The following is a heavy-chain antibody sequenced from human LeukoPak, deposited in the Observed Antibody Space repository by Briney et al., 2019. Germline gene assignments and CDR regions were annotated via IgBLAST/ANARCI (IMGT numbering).Heavy chain of an antibody. V-gene: IGHV3-23*01. Sequence: GSLRLSCAASGFTFSSNAMSWVRQAPGKGLEWVSAISGSDGSTYYADSVKGRFTISRDMSENTLYLQMNSLRAEDTAVYYCARALTVTTAWFDPWGQGTLVTVSS. CDR2: ISGSDGST. D-gene: IGHD4-17*01. CDR3: ARALTVTTAWFDP. CDR1: GFTFSSNA. J-gene: IGHJ5*02.